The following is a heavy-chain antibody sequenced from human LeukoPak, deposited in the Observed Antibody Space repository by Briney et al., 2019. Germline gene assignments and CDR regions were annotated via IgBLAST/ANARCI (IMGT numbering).Heavy chain of an antibody. CDR1: GGSISSGGYY. CDR2: IYYSGST. D-gene: IGHD3-22*01. Sequence: SETLFLTCTVSGGSISSGGYYWSWIRQHPGKGLEWIGYIYYSGSTYYNPSLKSRVTISVDTSKNQFSLKLSSVTAADTAVYYCARDYRIYYYDSSGYFDYWGQGTLVTVSS. J-gene: IGHJ4*02. CDR3: ARDYRIYYYDSSGYFDY. V-gene: IGHV4-31*03.